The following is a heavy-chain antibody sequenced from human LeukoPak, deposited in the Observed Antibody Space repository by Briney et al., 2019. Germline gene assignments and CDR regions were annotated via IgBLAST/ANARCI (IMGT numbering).Heavy chain of an antibody. CDR2: TYYRSKWYN. Sequence: SQTLSVTCANSGDCVSSNSPAWNWIRQSPSRGLEWLGRTYYRSKWYNDYAVSVKSRITINPDTSTNQFSLQLNSVTPEDTAVYYCARDLSSPKPRFGEASFDYWGQGTLVTVSS. V-gene: IGHV6-1*01. CDR3: ARDLSSPKPRFGEASFDY. D-gene: IGHD3-10*01. J-gene: IGHJ4*02. CDR1: GDCVSSNSPA.